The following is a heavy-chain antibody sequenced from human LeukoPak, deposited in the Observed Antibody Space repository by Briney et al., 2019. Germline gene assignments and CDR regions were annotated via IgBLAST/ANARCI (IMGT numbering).Heavy chain of an antibody. Sequence: SETLSLTCTVSGGSISTYFWSWIRQPPGKGLEWIGEIYHSGSTNYNPSLKSRVTISIDKSKNQFSLKLSSVTAADTAVYYCASDNYYGSGRVYYFDYWGQGTLVTVSS. D-gene: IGHD3-10*01. CDR3: ASDNYYGSGRVYYFDY. CDR1: GGSISTYF. V-gene: IGHV4-59*12. CDR2: IYHSGST. J-gene: IGHJ4*02.